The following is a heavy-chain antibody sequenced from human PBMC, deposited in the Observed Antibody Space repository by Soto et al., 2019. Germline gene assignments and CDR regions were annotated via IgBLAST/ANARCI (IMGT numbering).Heavy chain of an antibody. D-gene: IGHD1-20*01. CDR1: GFTFSSYG. J-gene: IGHJ4*02. CDR3: AKVVTGTPDY. V-gene: IGHV3-30*18. Sequence: PGGSLRLSCAASGFTFSSYGMHWVRQAPGKGLEWVAVISYDGSNKYYADSVKGRFTISRDNSKNTLYLQMNSLRAEDTAVYYCAKVVTGTPDYWGQGTLVTVSS. CDR2: ISYDGSNK.